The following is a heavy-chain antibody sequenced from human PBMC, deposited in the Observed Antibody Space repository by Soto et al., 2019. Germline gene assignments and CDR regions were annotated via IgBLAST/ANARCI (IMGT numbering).Heavy chain of an antibody. D-gene: IGHD3-10*01. CDR2: IYHSGST. CDR3: ARGYKVRGVIRWFAP. J-gene: IGHJ5*02. Sequence: SETLSLTCAVSAGSISSSSWWSWVRQQPGKGLEWIGEIYHSGSTNYNPSLKSRVTISVDKSKNQFSLKLSSVTAADTALYYWARGYKVRGVIRWFAPSGQGTLVTDS. CDR1: AGSISSSSW. V-gene: IGHV4-4*02.